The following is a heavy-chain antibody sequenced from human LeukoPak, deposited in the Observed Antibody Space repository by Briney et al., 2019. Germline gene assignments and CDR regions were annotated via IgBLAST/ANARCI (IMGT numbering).Heavy chain of an antibody. V-gene: IGHV1-69*05. J-gene: IGHJ5*02. D-gene: IGHD1-26*01. CDR1: GGTFSSYA. Sequence: ASVKVSCKASGGTFSSYAISWVRQAPGQGLEWMGGIIPIFGTANYAQKFQGRVTITTDESTSTAYMELSSLRSEDTAVYYCASDRWELNWFDPWGQGTLVTVSS. CDR2: IIPIFGTA. CDR3: ASDRWELNWFDP.